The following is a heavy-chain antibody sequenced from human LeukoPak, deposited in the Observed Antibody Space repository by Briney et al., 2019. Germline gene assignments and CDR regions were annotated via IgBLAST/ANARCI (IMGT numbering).Heavy chain of an antibody. V-gene: IGHV3-23*01. CDR2: ISGSGGST. Sequence: GGSLRLSCAASGFTFSSYAMSWVRQAPGKGLEWVSAISGSGGSTYYADSVKGRFTISRDNSKNTLYLQMNSLRAEDTAVYYCAKFQAGYSSSWYGGAEYFQHWGQGTLVTASS. CDR1: GFTFSSYA. D-gene: IGHD6-13*01. J-gene: IGHJ1*01. CDR3: AKFQAGYSSSWYGGAEYFQH.